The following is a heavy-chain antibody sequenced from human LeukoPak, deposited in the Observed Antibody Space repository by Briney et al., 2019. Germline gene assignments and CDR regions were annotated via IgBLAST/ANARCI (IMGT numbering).Heavy chain of an antibody. Sequence: GASVKVSCKASGYTFTSYAMHWVRQAPGQRLEWMGWINAGNGNTKYSQKFQGRVTITRDTSASTAYMELSSLRSEDTAVYYCARDWGDGGSYGYWGQGTLVTVSS. CDR1: GYTFTSYA. CDR3: ARDWGDGGSYGY. CDR2: INAGNGNT. V-gene: IGHV1-3*01. D-gene: IGHD1-26*01. J-gene: IGHJ4*02.